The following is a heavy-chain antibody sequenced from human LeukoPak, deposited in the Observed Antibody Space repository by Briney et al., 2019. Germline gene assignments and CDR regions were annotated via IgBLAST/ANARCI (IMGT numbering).Heavy chain of an antibody. Sequence: GGSLRLSCSASGFTFSSYAMHWVRQAPGKGLEYVSAISSNGGSTYYADSVKGRFTISRDNSKNTLFLQMNSLRAEDTAVYYCAKDIFSTVTNYFDYWGQGTLVTVSS. CDR3: AKDIFSTVTNYFDY. J-gene: IGHJ4*02. V-gene: IGHV3-64*04. D-gene: IGHD4-11*01. CDR1: GFTFSSYA. CDR2: ISSNGGST.